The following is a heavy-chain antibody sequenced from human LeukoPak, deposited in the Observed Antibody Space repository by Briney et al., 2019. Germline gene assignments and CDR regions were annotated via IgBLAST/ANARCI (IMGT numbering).Heavy chain of an antibody. CDR2: IWYDGSNK. CDR3: ARTMVRGVTLDAFDI. V-gene: IGHV3-33*01. Sequence: PGRSLRLSCAASGFTFSSYGMHWVRQAPGKGLEWVAVIWYDGSNKYYVDSVKGRFTISRDNSKNTLYLQMNSLRAEDTAVYYCARTMVRGVTLDAFDIWGQGTMVTVSS. J-gene: IGHJ3*02. D-gene: IGHD3-10*01. CDR1: GFTFSSYG.